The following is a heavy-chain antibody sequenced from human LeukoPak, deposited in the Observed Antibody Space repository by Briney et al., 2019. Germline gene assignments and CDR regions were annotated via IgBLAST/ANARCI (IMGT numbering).Heavy chain of an antibody. CDR2: MNPNSGNT. D-gene: IGHD6-19*01. CDR3: ARVTSSGTEDFDY. J-gene: IGHJ4*02. CDR1: GYTFTSYN. V-gene: IGHV1-8*01. Sequence: GASVKVSCKASGYTFTSYNINWVRQATGQGLEWMGWMNPNSGNTGYAQKFQGRVTMTRNTSISTAYMELSSLRSEDTAVYYCARVTSSGTEDFDYWGQGTLVTVSS.